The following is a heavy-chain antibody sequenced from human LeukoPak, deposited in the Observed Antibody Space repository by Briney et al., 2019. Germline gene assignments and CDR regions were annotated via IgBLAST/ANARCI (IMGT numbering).Heavy chain of an antibody. CDR1: GGSISSYY. CDR2: IYYSGST. D-gene: IGHD2-21*02. J-gene: IGHJ4*02. Sequence: SETLSLTCTVSGGSISSYYWSWIRQPPGKGLEWIGYIYYSGSTNYNPSLKSRVTISVDTSKNQFSLKLSPVTAADTAVYYCARTTLAYCGGDCPGHFDYWGQGTLVTVSS. V-gene: IGHV4-59*01. CDR3: ARTTLAYCGGDCPGHFDY.